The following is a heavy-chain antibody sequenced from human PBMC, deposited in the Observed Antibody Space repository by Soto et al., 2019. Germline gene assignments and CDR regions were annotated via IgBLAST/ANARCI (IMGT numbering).Heavy chain of an antibody. CDR2: ISYSGST. CDR1: GGSISSYY. J-gene: IGHJ6*01. CDR3: ARLSTYYYYAMDV. Sequence: QVQLQESGPGLVKPSETLSLTCTVSGGSISSYYWTWIRQPPGKGLECIGYISYSGSTNYNSSLKSRVTISVDTSKNQFSLKLSSVTAADTAVYYCARLSTYYYYAMDVW. V-gene: IGHV4-59*08.